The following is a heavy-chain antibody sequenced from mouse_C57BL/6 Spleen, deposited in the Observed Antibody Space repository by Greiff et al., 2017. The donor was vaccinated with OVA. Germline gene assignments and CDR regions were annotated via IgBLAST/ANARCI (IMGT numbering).Heavy chain of an antibody. CDR3: ARSGPYYSNPFAY. J-gene: IGHJ3*01. D-gene: IGHD2-5*01. CDR1: GYTFTDYN. V-gene: IGHV1-18*01. CDR2: INPNNGGT. Sequence: VQLQQSGPELVKPGASVKIPCKASGYTFTDYNMDWVKQSHGKSLEWIGDINPNNGGTIYNQKFKGKATLTVDKSSSTAYMELRSLTSEDTAVYYCARSGPYYSNPFAYWGQGTLVTVSA.